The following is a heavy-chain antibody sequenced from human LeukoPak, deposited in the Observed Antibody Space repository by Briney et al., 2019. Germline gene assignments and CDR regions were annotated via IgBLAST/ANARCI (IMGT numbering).Heavy chain of an antibody. J-gene: IGHJ3*02. V-gene: IGHV4-4*09. D-gene: IGHD2-2*01. CDR3: ARQKCTSTSCLTKNAFDI. CDR2: IYSSGSA. Sequence: SETLSLTCTVSGSISGYYWSWIRQPPGKGLEWIGYIYSSGSANYNPSLESRVTISVDTSKNQFSLDLSSVTAADTAVYYCARQKCTSTSCLTKNAFDIWGQGTMVTVSS. CDR1: GSISGYY.